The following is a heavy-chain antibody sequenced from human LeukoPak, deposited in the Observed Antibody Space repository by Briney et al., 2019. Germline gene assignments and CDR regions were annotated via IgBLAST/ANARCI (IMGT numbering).Heavy chain of an antibody. CDR3: AKSRLAVVVAAPFDY. Sequence: GGSLRLSCAASGFTFDDYAMHWVRQAPGKGLEWVSGISWNSVSIGYADSVKGRFTISRDNAKNSLYLQMNSLRAEDTALYYCAKSRLAVVVAAPFDYWGQGTLVTVSS. V-gene: IGHV3-9*01. CDR1: GFTFDDYA. D-gene: IGHD2-15*01. J-gene: IGHJ4*02. CDR2: ISWNSVSI.